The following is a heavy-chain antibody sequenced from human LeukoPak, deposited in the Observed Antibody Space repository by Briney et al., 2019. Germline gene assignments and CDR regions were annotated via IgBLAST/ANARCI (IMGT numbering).Heavy chain of an antibody. D-gene: IGHD3-16*02. J-gene: IGHJ6*02. CDR2: INPNSGGT. Sequence: ASVKVSCKASGYTFTGYYMHWVRQAPGQGLEWMGWINPNSGGTNYAQKFQGRVTMTRDTSISTVYMELSRLRSDDTAVYYCARGVYRWAYYYYGMDVWGQGTTVTVSS. CDR1: GYTFTGYY. CDR3: ARGVYRWAYYYYGMDV. V-gene: IGHV1-2*02.